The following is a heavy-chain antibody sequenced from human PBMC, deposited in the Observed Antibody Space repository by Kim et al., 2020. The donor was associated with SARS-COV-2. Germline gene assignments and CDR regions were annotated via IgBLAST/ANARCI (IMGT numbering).Heavy chain of an antibody. J-gene: IGHJ3*02. V-gene: IGHV4-4*02. D-gene: IGHD4-17*01. Sequence: YNPALKSRVTISVDKSKNQFSLKLSSVTAADTAVYYCASGDGDYEDAFDIWGQGTMVTVSS. CDR3: ASGDGDYEDAFDI.